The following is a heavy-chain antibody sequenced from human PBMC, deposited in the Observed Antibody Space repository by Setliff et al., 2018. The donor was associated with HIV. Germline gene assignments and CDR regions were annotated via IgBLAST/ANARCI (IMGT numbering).Heavy chain of an antibody. CDR2: IYTSGRT. CDR3: ARLIDVRIFDY. J-gene: IGHJ4*02. V-gene: IGHV4-61*02. Sequence: PSETLSLTCTVSGASVSSGHYYWSWIRQPAGKGLEWLGRIYTSGRTNYNPSFEGRVTISADTSKNQFSLKLNSVTAADTAVYYCARLIDVRIFDYWGQGTLVTVSS. CDR1: GASVSSGHYY.